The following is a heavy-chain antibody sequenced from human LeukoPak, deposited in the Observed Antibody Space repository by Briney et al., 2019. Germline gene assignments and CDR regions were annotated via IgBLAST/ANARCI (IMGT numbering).Heavy chain of an antibody. J-gene: IGHJ2*01. CDR1: GFTFSSYG. Sequence: PGGSLRLSCAASGFTFSSYGMHWVRQAPGKGLEWVAVIWYDGSNKYYADSVKGRFTISRDNSKNTLYPQMNSLRAEDTAVYYCARDKSTGKYFDLWGRGTLVTVSS. V-gene: IGHV3-33*01. D-gene: IGHD2/OR15-2a*01. CDR3: ARDKSTGKYFDL. CDR2: IWYDGSNK.